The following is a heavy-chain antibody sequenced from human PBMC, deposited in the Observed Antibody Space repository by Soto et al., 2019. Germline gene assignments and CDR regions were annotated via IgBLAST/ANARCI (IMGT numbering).Heavy chain of an antibody. D-gene: IGHD2-15*01. J-gene: IGHJ3*02. CDR3: ARDWGYCSGGSCYPDGAFDI. CDR1: GYTFTSYY. V-gene: IGHV1-46*01. Sequence: ASVKVSCKASGYTFTSYYMHWVRQAPGQGLEWMGIINPSGGSTSYAQKFQGRVTMTRDTSTSTVYMELSSLRSEDTAVYYRARDWGYCSGGSCYPDGAFDIWGQGTMVTVSS. CDR2: INPSGGST.